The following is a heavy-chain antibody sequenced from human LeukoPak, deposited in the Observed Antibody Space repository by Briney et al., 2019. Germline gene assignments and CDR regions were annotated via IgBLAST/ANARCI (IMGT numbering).Heavy chain of an antibody. D-gene: IGHD3-3*01. Sequence: PGGSLRLSCAASGFTFSSYVVSWVRQAPGKGLEWVSAISGSGGSTYYADSVKGRFTISRDNSKNTLYLQMNSLRAEDTAVYYCAKASRFLEWLLYDYYMDVWGKGTTVTVSS. CDR1: GFTFSSYV. V-gene: IGHV3-23*01. CDR3: AKASRFLEWLLYDYYMDV. J-gene: IGHJ6*03. CDR2: ISGSGGST.